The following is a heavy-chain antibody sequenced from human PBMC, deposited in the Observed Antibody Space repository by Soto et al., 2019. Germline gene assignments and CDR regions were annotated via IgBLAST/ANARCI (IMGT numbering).Heavy chain of an antibody. CDR1: GYTFTSYD. V-gene: IGHV1-8*01. CDR3: ASFLRITTFGVVTWS. CDR2: MNPNSGNT. J-gene: IGHJ1*01. D-gene: IGHD3-3*01. Sequence: ASVKVSCKASGYTFTSYDINWVRQATGQGLEWMGWMNPNSGNTGYAQKFQGRVTMTRNTSISTAYMELSSLRSEDTAVYYCASFLRITTFGVVTWSRGQGTLVPVSA.